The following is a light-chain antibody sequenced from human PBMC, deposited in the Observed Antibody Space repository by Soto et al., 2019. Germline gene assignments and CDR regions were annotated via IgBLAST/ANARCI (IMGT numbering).Light chain of an antibody. J-gene: IGKJ4*01. Sequence: DMEMTQSPSSLSASVGDRVTITCRASQSISNYLTWYQHKPGKVPKLLIYAASSLQSGVPTRFSGSGSGIDFTLTINSLQPENFATYYCQQSYGTPLTFGGGTK. CDR1: QSISNY. CDR3: QQSYGTPLT. CDR2: AAS. V-gene: IGKV1-39*01.